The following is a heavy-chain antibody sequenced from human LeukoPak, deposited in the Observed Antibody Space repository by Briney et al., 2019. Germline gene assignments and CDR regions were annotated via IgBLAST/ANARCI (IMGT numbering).Heavy chain of an antibody. D-gene: IGHD2-15*01. Sequence: PSETLSLTCSVSGGSIIDYYWSWIRQPPGKGLEWIGYIYYTGSTNYNPSLKSRVTISVDTSKKQFSLSLSSVTAADTAVYYCARDRVVAATWWAFDIWGQGTMVTVSS. CDR3: ARDRVVAATWWAFDI. CDR2: IYYTGST. CDR1: GGSIIDYY. J-gene: IGHJ3*02. V-gene: IGHV4-59*01.